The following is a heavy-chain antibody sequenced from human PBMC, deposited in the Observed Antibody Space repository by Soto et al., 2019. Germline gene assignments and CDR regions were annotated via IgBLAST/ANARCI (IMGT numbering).Heavy chain of an antibody. CDR3: SRTLYGDNVYY. CDR1: GYTFTSYA. V-gene: IGHV1-3*01. CDR2: INAGNGNT. D-gene: IGHD4-17*01. Sequence: GASVKVSCKASGYTFTSYAMHWVRQAPGQRLEWMGWINAGNGNTKYSQKFQGRVTITRNTSISTAYMELSSLRSEDTAVYYCSRTLYGDNVYYWGQGTLVPVSS. J-gene: IGHJ4*02.